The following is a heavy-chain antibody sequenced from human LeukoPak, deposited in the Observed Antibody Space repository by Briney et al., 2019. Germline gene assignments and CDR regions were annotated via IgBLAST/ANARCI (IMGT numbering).Heavy chain of an antibody. CDR3: ARVSIGWYSFDY. CDR2: ISYDGSNK. CDR1: GFTFSSYA. J-gene: IGHJ4*02. Sequence: QTGGSLRLSCAASGFTFSSYAMSWVRQAPGKGLEWVAVISYDGSNKYYADSVKGRFTISRDNAKDTVYLQMNSLRAEDTAVYYCARVSIGWYSFDYWGQGTLVTVSS. D-gene: IGHD6-19*01. V-gene: IGHV3-30*03.